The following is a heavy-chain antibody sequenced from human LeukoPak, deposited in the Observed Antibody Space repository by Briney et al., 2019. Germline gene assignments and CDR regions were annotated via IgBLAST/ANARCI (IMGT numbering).Heavy chain of an antibody. CDR1: GGTFSSYA. J-gene: IGHJ4*02. Sequence: SVKVSCKASGGTFSSYAISWVRQAPGQGLEWMGGIIPIFCTANYAQKFQGRVTITADESTSTAYMELSSLRSEDTAVYYCARGPKYDYVWGSGFDYWGQGTLVTVSS. D-gene: IGHD3-16*01. CDR3: ARGPKYDYVWGSGFDY. V-gene: IGHV1-69*01. CDR2: IIPIFCTA.